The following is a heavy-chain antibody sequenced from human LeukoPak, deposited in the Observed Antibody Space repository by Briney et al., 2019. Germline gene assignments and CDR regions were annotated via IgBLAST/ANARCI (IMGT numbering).Heavy chain of an antibody. CDR1: GFTFSSYE. V-gene: IGHV3-48*03. CDR2: ISSSGSTI. CDR3: ARDSRAAAANGWFDP. D-gene: IGHD6-13*01. J-gene: IGHJ5*02. Sequence: GGSLRLSCAASGFTFSSYEMNWVRQAPGKGLEWVSYISSSGSTIYYADSVKGRFTISRDNAKNSLYLQMNSLRAEDTAVYYCARDSRAAAANGWFDPWGQGTLVTVSS.